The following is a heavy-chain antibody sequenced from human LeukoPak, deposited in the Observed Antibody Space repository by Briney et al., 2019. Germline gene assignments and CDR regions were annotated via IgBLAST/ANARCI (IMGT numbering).Heavy chain of an antibody. V-gene: IGHV5-51*01. J-gene: IGHJ5*02. Sequence: GESLQISCKGSGYSFTSYWIGWVRPMPGKGLEWMGIIYPGDSDTRYSPSFQGQVTISADKSITTAYLQWSSLKASDTAMYYXXRSVSSAWPNWFDPWGQGSLVTVSS. CDR1: GYSFTSYW. CDR2: IYPGDSDT. D-gene: IGHD6-19*01. CDR3: XRSVSSAWPNWFDP.